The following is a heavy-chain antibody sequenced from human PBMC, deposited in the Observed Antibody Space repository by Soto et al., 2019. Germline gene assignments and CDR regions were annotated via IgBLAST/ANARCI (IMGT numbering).Heavy chain of an antibody. CDR1: GYTFTDYG. J-gene: IGHJ4*02. Sequence: QVQLVQSGAEVKKPGASVKVSCKASGYTFTDYGISWVRQAPGQGLEWMGWIGTKTGNTNYAQIGQGRVTLTTDTSASTAYMELRSLRSADTAIYYCARDRFQYDSSGQGDYLGQGTLVTVSS. CDR3: ARDRFQYDSSGQGDY. D-gene: IGHD3-22*01. CDR2: IGTKTGNT. V-gene: IGHV1-18*04.